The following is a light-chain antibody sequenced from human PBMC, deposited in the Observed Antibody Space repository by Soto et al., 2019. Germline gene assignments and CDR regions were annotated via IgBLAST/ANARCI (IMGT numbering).Light chain of an antibody. CDR2: DAS. V-gene: IGKV3-15*01. CDR1: ESVSSK. CDR3: RQHNDWPT. Sequence: EIVMTQSPATLSVSPGERDTLSCRASESVSSKLVWYQQKPGQAPRLLIHDASTRATGIPAKFSGSGSGTEFILTISSVESEDFASYYCRQHNDWPTFGQGTRLESK. J-gene: IGKJ5*01.